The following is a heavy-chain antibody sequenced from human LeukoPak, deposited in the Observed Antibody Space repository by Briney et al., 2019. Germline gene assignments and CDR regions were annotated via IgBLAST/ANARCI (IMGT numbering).Heavy chain of an antibody. J-gene: IGHJ5*02. D-gene: IGHD2-2*01. Sequence: GGSLRLSCAASGFTFNSYSMNWVRQAPGKGLEWVSSISSSSSYIYYADSVKGRFTISRDNAKNSLYLQMNSLRAEDTAVYYCARLIVVVPAATGGNNWFDPWGQGTLVTVSS. CDR2: ISSSSSYI. CDR3: ARLIVVVPAATGGNNWFDP. CDR1: GFTFNSYS. V-gene: IGHV3-21*01.